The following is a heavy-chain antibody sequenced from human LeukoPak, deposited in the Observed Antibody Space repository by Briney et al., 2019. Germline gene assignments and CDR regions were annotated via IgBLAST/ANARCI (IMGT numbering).Heavy chain of an antibody. CDR1: GGSFSGYY. V-gene: IGHV4-34*01. Sequence: SETLSLTCAVYGGSFSGYYWSWIRQPPGKGLEWIGEINHSGSTNYNPSLKSRVTISVDTSKNQFSLKLSSVTAADTAVYYCARRAGYYGSGSPFDYWGQGTVVTVSS. D-gene: IGHD3-10*01. CDR2: INHSGST. CDR3: ARRAGYYGSGSPFDY. J-gene: IGHJ4*02.